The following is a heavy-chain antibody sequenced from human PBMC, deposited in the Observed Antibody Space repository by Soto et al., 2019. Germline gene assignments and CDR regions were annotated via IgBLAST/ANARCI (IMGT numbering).Heavy chain of an antibody. V-gene: IGHV1-24*01. CDR2: FDPEDGET. J-gene: IGHJ6*02. D-gene: IGHD3-10*01. CDR1: GYTLTELS. CDR3: ASTPLLSMTPDSAQQTDYYYYGMDV. Sequence: ASVKVSCKVSGYTLTELSMHWVRQAPGKGLEWMGGFDPEDGETIYAQKFQGRVTMTEDTPTDTAYMELSSLRSEDTAVYYCASTPLLSMTPDSAQQTDYYYYGMDVWGQGTTVTVSS.